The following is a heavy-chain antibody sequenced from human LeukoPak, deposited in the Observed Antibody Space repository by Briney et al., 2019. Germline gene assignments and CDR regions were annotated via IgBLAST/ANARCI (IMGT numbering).Heavy chain of an antibody. D-gene: IGHD2-15*01. CDR1: AVSISTSS. V-gene: IGHV4-59*08. J-gene: IGHJ5*02. CDR2: IERSGNT. Sequence: SETLCLTPTVSAVSISTSSSSWGSQPPAKGREVFGCIERSGNTNYNTSLNTLVTKSVDTSKSQFSLRLSSATDADSAGDCCGILTRRGQYCFDPWGQGTLVTVSS. CDR3: GILTRRGQYCFDP.